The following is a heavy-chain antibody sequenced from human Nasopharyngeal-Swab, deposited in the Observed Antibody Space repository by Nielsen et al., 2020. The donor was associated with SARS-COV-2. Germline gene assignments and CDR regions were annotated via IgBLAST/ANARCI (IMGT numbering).Heavy chain of an antibody. Sequence: GESLKISCAASGFTVSSNYMSWVRQAPGKGLEWVSVIYSGGSTYYADSVKGRFTISRDNSKNTLYLQMNSLRAEDTAVYYCERDRGGPFDYWGQGTLVTVSS. CDR3: ERDRGGPFDY. J-gene: IGHJ4*02. D-gene: IGHD2-15*01. V-gene: IGHV3-53*01. CDR1: GFTVSSNY. CDR2: IYSGGST.